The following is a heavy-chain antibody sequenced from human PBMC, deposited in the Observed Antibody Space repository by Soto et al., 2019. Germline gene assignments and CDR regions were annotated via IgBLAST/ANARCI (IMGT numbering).Heavy chain of an antibody. CDR2: ISSSSSYI. V-gene: IGHV3-21*01. CDR3: ARDYYDILTGSSLTDFDY. D-gene: IGHD3-9*01. Sequence: GESLKISCAASGFTFSSYSMNWVRQAPGKGLEWVSSISSSSSYIYYADSVKGRFTISRDNAKNSLYLQMNSLRAEDTAVYYCARDYYDILTGSSLTDFDYWGQGTLVTVSS. CDR1: GFTFSSYS. J-gene: IGHJ4*02.